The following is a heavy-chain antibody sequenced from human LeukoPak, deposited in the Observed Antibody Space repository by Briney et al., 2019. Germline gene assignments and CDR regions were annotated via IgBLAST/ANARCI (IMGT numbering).Heavy chain of an antibody. J-gene: IGHJ3*02. Sequence: PGGSLRLSCAASGFSVSSNYMSWVRQAPGKGLEWVSVIYSGGSVIYSGGSTYYADSVKGRFTISRDNSKNMLYLQMNSLRAEDTAVYYCARGAVLPARCSGGSCYSGAFAIWGQGTTVTVSS. CDR2: IYSGGST. V-gene: IGHV3-53*01. CDR3: ARGAVLPARCSGGSCYSGAFAI. CDR1: GFSVSSNY. D-gene: IGHD2-15*01.